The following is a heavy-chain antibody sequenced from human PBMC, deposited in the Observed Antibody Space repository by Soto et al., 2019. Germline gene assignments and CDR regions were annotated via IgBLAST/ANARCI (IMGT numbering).Heavy chain of an antibody. CDR2: IYYSVST. J-gene: IGHJ4*02. Sequence: QVQLQESGPGLVKPSETLSLTCTVSGGSVSSGSYYWSWIRQPPGKGLEWIGYIYYSVSTNYNPSLKSRVTISVDTSKNQFSPKVSSVTAADTAVYYCASYSSGWYDVIYWGQGTLVTVSS. CDR1: GGSVSSGSYY. V-gene: IGHV4-61*01. D-gene: IGHD6-19*01. CDR3: ASYSSGWYDVIY.